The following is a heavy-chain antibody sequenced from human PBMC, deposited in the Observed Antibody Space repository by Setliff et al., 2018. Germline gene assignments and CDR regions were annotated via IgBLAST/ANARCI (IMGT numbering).Heavy chain of an antibody. CDR3: ARDRQYCSSTSCYTSYFYYYAMDI. J-gene: IGHJ6*02. CDR2: INHSGST. D-gene: IGHD2-2*02. V-gene: IGHV4-34*01. CDR1: GGSFSGYY. Sequence: SETLSLTCAVYGGSFSGYYWSWIRQPPGKGLEWIGEINHSGSTNYNPSLKSRVTISLDTSRNQVSLKLSSVTAADTAVYYCARDRQYCSSTSCYTSYFYYYAMDIWGQGTTVTVSS.